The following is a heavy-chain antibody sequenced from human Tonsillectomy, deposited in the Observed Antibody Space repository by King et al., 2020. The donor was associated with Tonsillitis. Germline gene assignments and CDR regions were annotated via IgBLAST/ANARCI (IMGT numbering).Heavy chain of an antibody. CDR3: ARGGHYYDFWSGYTNWFDP. Sequence: QLVQSGAEVKKPGASVKVSCEASGYTFTGYYMHWVRQAPGQGLEWMGWINPNSGDTNYAQKFQGRVTMTKDTSIRTAYMDLSSLRSDDTAVYYCARGGHYYDFWSGYTNWFDPWGQGTLVTVSS. D-gene: IGHD3-3*01. J-gene: IGHJ5*02. V-gene: IGHV1-2*02. CDR1: GYTFTGYY. CDR2: INPNSGDT.